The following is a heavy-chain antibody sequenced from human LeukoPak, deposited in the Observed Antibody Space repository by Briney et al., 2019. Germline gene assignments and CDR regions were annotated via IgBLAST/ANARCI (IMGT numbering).Heavy chain of an antibody. CDR3: ANIPPFDYGDYAIRLD. V-gene: IGHV3-23*01. CDR2: IRNFGET. CDR1: GFTFRNYA. D-gene: IGHD4-17*01. Sequence: PGASLRLSCAASGFTFRNYAMAWVRQAPGKGLEWVSSIRNFGETHYADSVRGRFIIPRHNSQNTLYLQMNSLRAEDSALYYCANIPPFDYGDYAIRLDWGQGTLVTVSS. J-gene: IGHJ4*02.